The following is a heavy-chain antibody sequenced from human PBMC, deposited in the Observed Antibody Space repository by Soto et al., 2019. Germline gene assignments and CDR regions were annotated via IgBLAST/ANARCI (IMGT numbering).Heavy chain of an antibody. J-gene: IGHJ4*02. CDR3: ARSVSSGALKTYYFDY. D-gene: IGHD2-15*01. Sequence: SQTLSLTCTVSCGSISSYYWSWIRQPPGKGLEWIGYIYYSGSTNYNPSLKSRVTISVDTSKNQFSLKLSSVTAADTAVYYCARSVSSGALKTYYFDYWGQGTLLTVSS. CDR1: CGSISSYY. CDR2: IYYSGST. V-gene: IGHV4-59*01.